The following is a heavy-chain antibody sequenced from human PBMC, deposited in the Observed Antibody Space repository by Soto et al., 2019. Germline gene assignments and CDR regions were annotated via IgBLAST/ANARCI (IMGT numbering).Heavy chain of an antibody. J-gene: IGHJ5*02. D-gene: IGHD1-26*01. CDR1: GGSISSSSYY. V-gene: IGHV4-39*01. CDR2: IYYSGST. CDR3: ARVGSRRLQRPDWFDP. Sequence: SETLSLTCTVSGGSISSSSYYWGWIRQPPGKGLEWIGSIYYSGSTYYNPSLKSRVTISVDTSKNQFSLKLSSVTAADTAVYYXARVGSRRLQRPDWFDPWGQGTLVTVSS.